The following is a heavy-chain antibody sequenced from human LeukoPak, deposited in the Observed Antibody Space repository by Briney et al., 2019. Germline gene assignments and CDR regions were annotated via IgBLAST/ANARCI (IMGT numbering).Heavy chain of an antibody. V-gene: IGHV3-11*01. J-gene: IGHJ4*02. CDR1: GCTFSAYY. D-gene: IGHD1-14*01. CDR3: ARRTGHSYFDY. CDR2: ITGSGTTI. Sequence: GRSLRRSCAASGCTFSAYYMGWIRQAPGKGLEWVSYITGSGTTIFSADSLKGRYTISRENAKNSLYWQMRTLRAEDTAVYYCARRTGHSYFDYWGQGTLVTVSS.